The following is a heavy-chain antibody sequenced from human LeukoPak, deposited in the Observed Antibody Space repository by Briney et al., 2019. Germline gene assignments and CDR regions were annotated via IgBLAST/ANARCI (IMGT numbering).Heavy chain of an antibody. CDR1: GFTFSNAW. CDR2: NKSKTDGGTT. Sequence: GGSLRLSCAASGFTFSNAWMSWVRQAPGKGLEWVGRNKSKTDGGTTDYAAPVKGRFTISRDDSKNTLYLQMNSLKTEDTAVYYCTIRMITFGGVIVEDFDYWGQGTPVTVSS. J-gene: IGHJ4*02. CDR3: TIRMITFGGVIVEDFDY. V-gene: IGHV3-15*01. D-gene: IGHD3-16*02.